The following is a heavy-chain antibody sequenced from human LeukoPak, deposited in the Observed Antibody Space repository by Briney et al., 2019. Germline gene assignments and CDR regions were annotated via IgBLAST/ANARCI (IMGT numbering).Heavy chain of an antibody. D-gene: IGHD6-19*01. CDR3: ARDIGYSSGWTSDAFDI. CDR1: GDSVSSNSAA. Sequence: QTLSLTCAISGDSVSSNSAAWNWIRQSPSRGLEWLGRTYYRSKWYNDYAVSVKSRITINPDTSKNQFSLQLNSVTPEDTAVYYCARDIGYSSGWTSDAFDIWGQGTMVTVSS. CDR2: TYYRSKWYN. J-gene: IGHJ3*02. V-gene: IGHV6-1*01.